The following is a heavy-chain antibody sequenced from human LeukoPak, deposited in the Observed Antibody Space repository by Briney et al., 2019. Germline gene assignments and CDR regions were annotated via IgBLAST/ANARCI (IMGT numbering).Heavy chain of an antibody. CDR3: ARSQRSSGYYGAREFDP. Sequence: ASVKVSCKASGYTSTSYGISWVRQAPGQGLEWMGWISAYNGNTNYAQKLQGRVTMTTDTSTSTAYMELRSLRSDDTAVYYCARSQRSSGYYGAREFDPWGQGTLVTVSS. CDR1: GYTSTSYG. CDR2: ISAYNGNT. V-gene: IGHV1-18*01. D-gene: IGHD3-22*01. J-gene: IGHJ5*02.